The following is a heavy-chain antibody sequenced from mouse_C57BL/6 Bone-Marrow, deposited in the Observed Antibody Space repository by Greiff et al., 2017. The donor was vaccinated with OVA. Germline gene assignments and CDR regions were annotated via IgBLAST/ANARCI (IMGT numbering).Heavy chain of an antibody. CDR1: GFSLTSYG. D-gene: IGHD2-3*01. V-gene: IGHV2-5*01. J-gene: IGHJ2*01. CDR3: AKTGDGYSYYFDY. Sequence: VQLQESGPGLVQPSQSLSITCTVSGFSLTSYGVHWVRQSPGKGLEWLGVIWRGGSTDYNAAFMSRLSITKDNSKSQVFFKMNSLQADDTAIYYCAKTGDGYSYYFDYWGQGTTLTVSS. CDR2: IWRGGST.